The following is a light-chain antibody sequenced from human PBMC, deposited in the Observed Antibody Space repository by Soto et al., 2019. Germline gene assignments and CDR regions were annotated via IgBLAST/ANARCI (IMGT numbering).Light chain of an antibody. CDR2: EVS. Sequence: SALTQPASVSGSPGQSITISCTGTSSDVGGYNYVSWYQQHPGKAPKLMIYEVSNRPSGVSNRCSGSKSGNTASLTISGLQPEDEADYYCSSYTSSSTVVFGGATQLTVL. CDR3: SSYTSSSTVV. CDR1: SSDVGGYNY. J-gene: IGLJ2*01. V-gene: IGLV2-14*01.